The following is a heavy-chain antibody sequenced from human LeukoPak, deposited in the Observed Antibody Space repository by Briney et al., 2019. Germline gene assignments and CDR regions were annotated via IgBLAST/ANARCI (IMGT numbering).Heavy chain of an antibody. CDR3: AVSRIVGAVDVFDM. D-gene: IGHD1-26*01. CDR2: IYSGGNT. J-gene: IGHJ3*02. CDR1: GFTVSSNY. Sequence: QTGGSLRLSCAASGFTVSSNYMSWVRQAPGKGLEWVSVIYSGGNTYYADSVKGRFTISRDNSKNTVSLQMNSLRDEDTAVYFCAVSRIVGAVDVFDMWGQGTMVTVSS. V-gene: IGHV3-66*01.